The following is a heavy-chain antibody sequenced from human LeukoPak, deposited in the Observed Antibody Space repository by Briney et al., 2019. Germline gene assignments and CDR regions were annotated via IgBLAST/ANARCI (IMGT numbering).Heavy chain of an antibody. Sequence: ASVKVSCKASGGTFSSYAISWVRQAPGQGLEWMGRIIPILGIANYAQKFQGRVTITADKSTSTAYMELSSLRSEDTAVYYCARAYSVVAANNWFDPWGQGTLVIVSS. CDR1: GGTFSSYA. CDR2: IIPILGIA. V-gene: IGHV1-69*04. J-gene: IGHJ5*02. CDR3: ARAYSVVAANNWFDP. D-gene: IGHD2-15*01.